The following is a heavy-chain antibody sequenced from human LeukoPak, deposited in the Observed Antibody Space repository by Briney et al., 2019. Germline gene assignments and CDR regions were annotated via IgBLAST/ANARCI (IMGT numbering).Heavy chain of an antibody. V-gene: IGHV4-39*07. CDR2: IYYSGST. Sequence: PSETLSLTCTVSGGSTSSSSYYWGWIRQPPGKGLEWIGSIYYSGSTYYNPSLKSRVTISVDTSKNQFSLKLSSVTAADTAVYYRARAAEIVVVTEPYWYFDLWGRGTLVTVSS. CDR3: ARAAEIVVVTEPYWYFDL. J-gene: IGHJ2*01. D-gene: IGHD2-21*02. CDR1: GGSTSSSSYY.